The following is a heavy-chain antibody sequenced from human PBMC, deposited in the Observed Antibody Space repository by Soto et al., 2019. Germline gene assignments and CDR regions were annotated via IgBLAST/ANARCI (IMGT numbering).Heavy chain of an antibody. CDR3: AKDPPGEVLPTCFGS. D-gene: IGHD3-10*01. CDR2: MGGSGRST. J-gene: IGHJ5*01. Sequence: LVGSLRLSCAASGFTFSSYAMTWVRQAPGKGLEWVSSMGGSGRSTYYTDSVKGRFTISRDNSKSTLYLQMTSLRAEDTALYYCAKDPPGEVLPTCFGSWGPGTLVIVSS. CDR1: GFTFSSYA. V-gene: IGHV3-23*01.